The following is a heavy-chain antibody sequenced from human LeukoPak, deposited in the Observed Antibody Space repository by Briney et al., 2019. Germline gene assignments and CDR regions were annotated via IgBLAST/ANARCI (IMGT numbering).Heavy chain of an antibody. J-gene: IGHJ5*02. D-gene: IGHD3-10*01. CDR2: IHHSGST. Sequence: PSETLSLTCAVSGDSISNNNWWNWVRQPPGEGLEWIGEIHHSGSTNYNPSLKSRVTISIDTSKNQFSLKLMSVTAADTAVYYCARDSGTTGEVKFDPWGQGTLVTVSS. CDR3: ARDSGTTGEVKFDP. CDR1: GDSISNNNW. V-gene: IGHV4-4*02.